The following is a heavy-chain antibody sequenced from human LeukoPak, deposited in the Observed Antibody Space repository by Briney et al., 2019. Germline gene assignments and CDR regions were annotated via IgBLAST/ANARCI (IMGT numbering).Heavy chain of an antibody. V-gene: IGHV3-73*01. Sequence: GGSLRLSCAASGFTFSNFGMHWVRQASGKGLEWVGRIRSKANSYATAYAASVKGRFTISRDDSKNTAYLQMNSLKTEDTAVYYCTSGGYSYGTDYWGQGTLVTVSS. J-gene: IGHJ4*02. CDR1: GFTFSNFG. CDR3: TSGGYSYGTDY. D-gene: IGHD5-18*01. CDR2: IRSKANSYAT.